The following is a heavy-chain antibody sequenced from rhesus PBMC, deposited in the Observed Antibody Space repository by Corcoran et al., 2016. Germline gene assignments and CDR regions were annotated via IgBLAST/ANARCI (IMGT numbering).Heavy chain of an antibody. CDR2: ISYSGGT. V-gene: IGHV4-122*02. CDR3: ARDWERQPFDY. J-gene: IGHJ4*01. CDR1: GYSISSGYG. Sequence: QLQLQESGPGLVKPSETLSLTCAVSGYSISSGYGWSWIRQPPGKGLEWIGYISYSGGTSYNPSLKSRVTISRDTSKTQVSLKLSSVTAADTAVYYCARDWERQPFDYWGQGVLVTVSS. D-gene: IGHD6-25*01.